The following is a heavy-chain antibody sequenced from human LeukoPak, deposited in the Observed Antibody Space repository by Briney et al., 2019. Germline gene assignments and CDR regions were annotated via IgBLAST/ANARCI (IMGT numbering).Heavy chain of an antibody. J-gene: IGHJ5*02. V-gene: IGHV4-38-2*02. CDR3: ARVIVRYGSNWFDP. Sequence: KPSETLSLTCTVSGSSISSDYHWGWIRQPPGKGLEWIGSIYHSGNTYYNPSLKSRATMSVDTSKNQFYLKLSSVTAADTAVYYCARVIVRYGSNWFDPWGQGTLVTVSS. D-gene: IGHD3-10*01. CDR1: GSSISSDYH. CDR2: IYHSGNT.